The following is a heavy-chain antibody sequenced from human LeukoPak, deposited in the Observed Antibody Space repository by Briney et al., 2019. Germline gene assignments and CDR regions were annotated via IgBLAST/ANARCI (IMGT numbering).Heavy chain of an antibody. Sequence: PSETLSLTCAVYGGSFSGYYWSWIRQPPGKGLEWIGEINHSGSTNYNPSLKSRVTISVDTSKNQFSLQLNSVTPEDTAVYYCARDRDYYDIFHAFDIWGQGTMVTVSS. D-gene: IGHD3-22*01. J-gene: IGHJ3*02. V-gene: IGHV4-34*01. CDR3: ARDRDYYDIFHAFDI. CDR1: GGSFSGYY. CDR2: INHSGST.